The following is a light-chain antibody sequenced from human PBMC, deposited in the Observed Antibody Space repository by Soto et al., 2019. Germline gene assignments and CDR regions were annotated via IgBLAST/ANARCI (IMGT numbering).Light chain of an antibody. Sequence: EIVMTQSPATLSLSPGERATLSCRASESVSSDLAWYQQKPGQAPRLLFYGASTRATDIPARFSGTGSGTEFTLTISSLQSEDFAVYYCQQHNKWPRTFGQGTKVEIK. J-gene: IGKJ1*01. V-gene: IGKV3-15*01. CDR2: GAS. CDR1: ESVSSD. CDR3: QQHNKWPRT.